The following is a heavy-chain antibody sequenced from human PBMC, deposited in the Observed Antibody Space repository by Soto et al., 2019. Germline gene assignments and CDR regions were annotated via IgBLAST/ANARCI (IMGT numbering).Heavy chain of an antibody. CDR2: ISSSSSYI. D-gene: IGHD3-3*01. CDR1: GFTFSSYS. CDR3: ARDPFSLEWLFNFDY. V-gene: IGHV3-21*01. Sequence: EVQLVESGGGLVKPGGSLRLSCAASGFTFSSYSMNWVRQAPGKGLEWVSSISSSSSYIYYADSVKGRFTISRDNAKNSLYLQMNSLRAEDTAVYYCARDPFSLEWLFNFDYWGQGTLVTVSS. J-gene: IGHJ4*02.